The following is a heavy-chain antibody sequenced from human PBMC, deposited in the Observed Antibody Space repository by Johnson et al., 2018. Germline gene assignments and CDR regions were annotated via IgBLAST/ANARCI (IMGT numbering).Heavy chain of an antibody. V-gene: IGHV1-3*01. J-gene: IGHJ4*02. Sequence: QVQLVESGAEVKRPGASLKVSCKASGYTFSGDAMHWVRQAPGQGLEWMGWFNSVNGNTRYSQKFQGRVTITSDTSAGTAYMELCSLGSEDTAVYYCARAVYGCAYWGQGTLVTVSS. D-gene: IGHD3-16*01. CDR3: ARAVYGCAY. CDR1: GYTFSGDA. CDR2: FNSVNGNT.